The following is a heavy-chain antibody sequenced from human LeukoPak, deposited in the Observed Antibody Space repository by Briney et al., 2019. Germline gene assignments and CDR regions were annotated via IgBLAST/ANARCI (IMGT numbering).Heavy chain of an antibody. Sequence: SETLSLTCSVLRDSIRSSNYYWGWIRQPPGKGLEWIGSIYYRGSTYYNPSLEGRGTMSIDTSNNQFSLKLTSATATDTAVYYCVRLFYYDSSGPPSWGQGTLVTVSS. J-gene: IGHJ5*02. D-gene: IGHD3-22*01. V-gene: IGHV4-39*01. CDR1: RDSIRSSNYY. CDR2: IYYRGST. CDR3: VRLFYYDSSGPPS.